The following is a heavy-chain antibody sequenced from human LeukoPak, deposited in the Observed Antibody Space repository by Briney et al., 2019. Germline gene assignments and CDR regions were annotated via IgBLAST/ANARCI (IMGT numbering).Heavy chain of an antibody. D-gene: IGHD2-2*01. CDR2: IIPIFGIA. CDR1: GGTFSSYA. V-gene: IGHV1-69*04. J-gene: IGHJ5*02. Sequence: SVKVSCKASGGTFSSYAISWVRQAPGQGLEWMGRIIPIFGIANYAQKFQGRVTITADKSTSTAYMELSSLRSEDTAVNYCARLEVDCSSTSCFPVAWGQGTLVTVSS. CDR3: ARLEVDCSSTSCFPVA.